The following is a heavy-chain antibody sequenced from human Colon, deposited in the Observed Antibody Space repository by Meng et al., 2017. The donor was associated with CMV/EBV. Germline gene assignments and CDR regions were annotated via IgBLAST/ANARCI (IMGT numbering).Heavy chain of an antibody. D-gene: IGHD3-3*01. CDR2: IYWNDDK. Sequence: SGPTLVKPTQTLTLTCTFSGFSLSTSGVGVGWIRQPPGKALEWLALIYWNDDKRYSPSLKSRLTITKDTSKNQVVLTMTNMDPVDTATYYCAHLSYDFYPLYYFDDWGQGTLVTVSS. J-gene: IGHJ4*02. V-gene: IGHV2-5*01. CDR3: AHLSYDFYPLYYFDD. CDR1: GFSLSTSGVG.